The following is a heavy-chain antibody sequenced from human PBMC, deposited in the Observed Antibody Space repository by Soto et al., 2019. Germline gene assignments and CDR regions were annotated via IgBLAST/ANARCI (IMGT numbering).Heavy chain of an antibody. CDR2: IKSKTDGGTT. V-gene: IGHV3-15*07. Sequence: GGSLRLSCAASGFTFSNAWMNWVRQAPGKGLEWVGRIKSKTDGGTTDYAAPVKGRFTISRDDSKNTLYLQMNSLKTEDTAVYYCTTGMVVVRGVIAIAWGQGTLVTVSS. CDR3: TTGMVVVRGVIAIA. CDR1: GFTFSNAW. J-gene: IGHJ5*02. D-gene: IGHD3-10*01.